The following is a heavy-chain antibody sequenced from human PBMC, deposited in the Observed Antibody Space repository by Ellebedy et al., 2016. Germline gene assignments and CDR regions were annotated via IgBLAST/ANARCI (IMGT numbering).Heavy chain of an antibody. J-gene: IGHJ4*02. CDR1: RGSMNGNY. D-gene: IGHD6-19*01. Sequence: SETLSLTCTVSRGSMNGNYWTWIRQFPNKGLEWIGYIYHSGSSTYNPSLKSRVTISEDTSKNQFSLRLSSVPAADTAVYYCARVEPYSRGRGGFDYWGQGTLVTVSS. V-gene: IGHV4-59*08. CDR2: IYHSGSS. CDR3: ARVEPYSRGRGGFDY.